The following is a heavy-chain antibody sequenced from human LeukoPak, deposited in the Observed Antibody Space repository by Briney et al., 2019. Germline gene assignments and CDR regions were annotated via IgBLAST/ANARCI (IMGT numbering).Heavy chain of an antibody. J-gene: IGHJ2*01. CDR2: IYYSGST. Sequence: SETVSLTCTVSGGSISSSSYYWGWIRQPPGKGLEWIGSIYYSGSTYYNPSLKSRVTISVDTSKNQFSLKLSSVTAADTAVYYCARASTRWYFDLWGRGTLVTVSS. CDR1: GGSISSSSYY. D-gene: IGHD5/OR15-5a*01. V-gene: IGHV4-39*07. CDR3: ARASTRWYFDL.